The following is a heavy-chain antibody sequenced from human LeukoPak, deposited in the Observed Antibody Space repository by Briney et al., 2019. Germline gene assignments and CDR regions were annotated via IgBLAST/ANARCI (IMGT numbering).Heavy chain of an antibody. Sequence: ASVKVSCKASGYTFTSYGMSWVRQAPGQGLEWMGWISAYNGNTNYAQKLQGRVTMTTDTSTSTAYMELRSLRSDDTAVYYCASGPRYSSGWYEYGAFDIWGQGTMVTVSS. CDR1: GYTFTSYG. V-gene: IGHV1-18*01. D-gene: IGHD6-19*01. J-gene: IGHJ3*02. CDR3: ASGPRYSSGWYEYGAFDI. CDR2: ISAYNGNT.